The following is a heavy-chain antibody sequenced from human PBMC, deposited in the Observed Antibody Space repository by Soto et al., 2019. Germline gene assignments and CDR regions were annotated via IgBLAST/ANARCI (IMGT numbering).Heavy chain of an antibody. CDR1: GYTFTSYY. J-gene: IGHJ6*01. CDR3: ARDGWSGGITMVRGVINNYYYGMDV. V-gene: IGHV1-46*03. D-gene: IGHD3-10*01. Sequence: QVQLVQSGAEVKKPGASVKVSCKASGYTFTSYYMHWVRQAPGQGLEWMGIINPSGGSTSYAQKFQGRVTMTRDTSTSTVYMELSSLRSEDTAVYYCARDGWSGGITMVRGVINNYYYGMDVW. CDR2: INPSGGST.